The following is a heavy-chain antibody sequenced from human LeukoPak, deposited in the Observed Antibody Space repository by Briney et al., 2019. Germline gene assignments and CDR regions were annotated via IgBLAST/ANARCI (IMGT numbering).Heavy chain of an antibody. Sequence: PGGSLRLSCAASGFTFSNYAMHWVRHAPGKGLEWMSVISYDGRNKYFADSVKGRFTPSRDNSKNTLYLQMNNLRAEDTAVYSCARGQRAHVEWSSYMDVWGKGATVTVSS. V-gene: IGHV3-30*04. CDR1: GFTFSNYA. D-gene: IGHD3-3*01. CDR2: ISYDGRNK. J-gene: IGHJ6*03. CDR3: ARGQRAHVEWSSYMDV.